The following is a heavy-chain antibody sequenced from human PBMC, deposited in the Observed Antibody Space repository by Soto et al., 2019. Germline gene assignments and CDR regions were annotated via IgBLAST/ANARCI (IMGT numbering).Heavy chain of an antibody. CDR1: GFTFSSYA. J-gene: IGHJ1*01. CDR2: ISYDGSNK. D-gene: IGHD3-22*01. Sequence: PGGSLRLSCAASGFTFSSYAMHWVRQAPGKGLEWVAVISYDGSNKYYADSVKGRFTISRDNSKNTLYLQMNSLRAEDTAVYYCARDSYYDSSGHYREYFQHWGQGTLVTVSS. V-gene: IGHV3-30-3*01. CDR3: ARDSYYDSSGHYREYFQH.